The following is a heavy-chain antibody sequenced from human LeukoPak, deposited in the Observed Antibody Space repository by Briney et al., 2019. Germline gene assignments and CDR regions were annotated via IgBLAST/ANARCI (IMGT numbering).Heavy chain of an antibody. CDR1: GFTFSSYG. CDR3: ARDSEASHCIDP. CDR2: ISYDGSNK. D-gene: IGHD2-2*01. Sequence: GRSLRLSCAASGFTFSSYGMHWVRQAPGKGLEWVAVISYDGSNKLYADSVKGRFNISRDNSKNTLYLQMNGLRGEDTAVYYCARDSEASHCIDPWGQGTLVTVSS. J-gene: IGHJ5*02. V-gene: IGHV3-30*03.